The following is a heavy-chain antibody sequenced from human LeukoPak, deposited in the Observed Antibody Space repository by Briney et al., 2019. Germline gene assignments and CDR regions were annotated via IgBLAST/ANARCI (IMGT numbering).Heavy chain of an antibody. V-gene: IGHV4-31*03. CDR2: IYYSGST. CDR3: ARGGHGDYILWRYFDL. J-gene: IGHJ2*01. D-gene: IGHD4-17*01. CDR1: GGSISSGGYY. Sequence: SQTLSLTCTVSGGSISSGGYYWSWIRQHPGKGLEWIGYIYYSGSTYYNPSLESRVTISVDTSKNQFSLKLSSVTAADTAVYYCARGGHGDYILWRYFDLWGRGTLVTVSS.